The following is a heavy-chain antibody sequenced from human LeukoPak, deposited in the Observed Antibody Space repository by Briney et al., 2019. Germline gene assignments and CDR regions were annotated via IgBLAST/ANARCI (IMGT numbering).Heavy chain of an antibody. J-gene: IGHJ3*02. Sequence: KPGGSLRLSCAASGFTFSDYYMSWIRQAPGKGLEWVSYISSSSDYTNYADSVRGRFTISRDNAKNSLYLHMNSLRDEDTAVYYCAGIHGFDIWGQGTMVTVSS. CDR1: GFTFSDYY. CDR2: ISSSSDYT. V-gene: IGHV3-11*06. CDR3: AGIHGFDI.